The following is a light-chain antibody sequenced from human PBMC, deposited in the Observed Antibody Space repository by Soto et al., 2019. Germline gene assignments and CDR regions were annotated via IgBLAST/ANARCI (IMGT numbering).Light chain of an antibody. J-gene: IGKJ1*01. CDR3: QQSYSTPRT. V-gene: IGKV1-39*01. CDR1: QSISSY. Sequence: DIQMSQSPSSLSASVGDRFTITWRASQSISSYLNWYQQKPGKAPKLLIYAASSLQSGVPSRFSGSGSGTDFTLTISSLQPEDFATYYCQQSYSTPRTFGQGTKVDIK. CDR2: AAS.